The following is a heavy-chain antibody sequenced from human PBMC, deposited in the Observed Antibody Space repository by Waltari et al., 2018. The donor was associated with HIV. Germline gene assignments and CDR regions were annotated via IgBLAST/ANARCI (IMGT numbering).Heavy chain of an antibody. CDR2: IWYDGSNK. Sequence: QVQLVESGGGVVQPGRSLRLSCAASGFTFSSYGMHWVRQAPGKGLEWVAVIWYDGSNKYYADSVKGRFTISRDNSKNTLYLQMNSLRAEDTAMYYCAKDHYGGEQQLGYYFDYWGQGTLVTVSS. J-gene: IGHJ4*02. V-gene: IGHV3-30*18. D-gene: IGHD6-13*01. CDR1: GFTFSSYG. CDR3: AKDHYGGEQQLGYYFDY.